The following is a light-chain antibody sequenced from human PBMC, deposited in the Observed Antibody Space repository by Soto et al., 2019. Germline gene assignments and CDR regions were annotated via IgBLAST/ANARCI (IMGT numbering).Light chain of an antibody. CDR1: QNINNY. CDR2: DAS. CDR3: HQYETLHT. V-gene: IGKV1-33*01. Sequence: DIQMTQSPSSLSASVGDRVTITCQASQNINNYLNWYQQKPGRAPKLLIYDASNLEAGVPSRFRGSGSGTDFTFTISRLHPEDIATYYCHQYETLHTFGQGTRLEIK. J-gene: IGKJ5*01.